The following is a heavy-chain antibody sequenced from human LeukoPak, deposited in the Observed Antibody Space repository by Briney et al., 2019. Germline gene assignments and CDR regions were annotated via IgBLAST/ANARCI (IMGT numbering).Heavy chain of an antibody. J-gene: IGHJ4*02. Sequence: SETLSLTCTVSGGSISSYYWSWIRQPPGKGLEWIGYIYYSGSTNYNPSLKSRVTISVDTSKNHFSLKLSSVTAADTAVYYCARGSGYSSSDFDYWGQGTLVTVSS. CDR1: GGSISSYY. CDR2: IYYSGST. V-gene: IGHV4-59*01. D-gene: IGHD6-13*01. CDR3: ARGSGYSSSDFDY.